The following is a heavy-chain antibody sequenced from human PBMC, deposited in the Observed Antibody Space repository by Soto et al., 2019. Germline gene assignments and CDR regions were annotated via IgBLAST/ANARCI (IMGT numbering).Heavy chain of an antibody. J-gene: IGHJ4*02. V-gene: IGHV3-33*01. CDR1: GFSFSSYG. Sequence: QVQLVESGGGVVQPGRSLRLSCVASGFSFSSYGMHWVRQAPGKGLEWVALIWSDGNDKFYADSVKGRFTISRDNSKNTLFLQMNRLRAEDTAVYYCSRHWDSDRSFDYWGQGTLVTVSA. CDR3: SRHWDSDRSFDY. D-gene: IGHD1-26*01. CDR2: IWSDGNDK.